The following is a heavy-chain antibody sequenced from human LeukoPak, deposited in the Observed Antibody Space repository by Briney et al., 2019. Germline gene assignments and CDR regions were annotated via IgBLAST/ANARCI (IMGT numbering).Heavy chain of an antibody. D-gene: IGHD2-15*01. V-gene: IGHV3-21*04. CDR2: ISASSNTK. CDR3: AKDRCSGGSCYLIFDP. J-gene: IGHJ5*02. CDR1: GFTFSIYS. Sequence: GGSLRLSCAASGFTFSIYSMNWVRQAPGKGLEWVSSISASSNTKYYADSVKGRFTISRDNAKNSLYLQMNSLRAEDTALYYCAKDRCSGGSCYLIFDPWGQGTLVTVSS.